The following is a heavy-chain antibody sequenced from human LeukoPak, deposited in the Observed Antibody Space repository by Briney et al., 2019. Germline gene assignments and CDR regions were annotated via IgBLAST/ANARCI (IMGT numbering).Heavy chain of an antibody. V-gene: IGHV4-61*02. CDR1: GGSISSGSYY. Sequence: SQTLSLTCTVSGGSISSGSYYWSWIRQPAGKGLEWIGRIHTSGSTNYNPSLKSRVTISVDTSKNQFSLKLSSVTAADAAVYYCARDRAGISDYWGQGTLVTVSS. CDR3: ARDRAGISDY. CDR2: IHTSGST. J-gene: IGHJ4*02. D-gene: IGHD3-10*01.